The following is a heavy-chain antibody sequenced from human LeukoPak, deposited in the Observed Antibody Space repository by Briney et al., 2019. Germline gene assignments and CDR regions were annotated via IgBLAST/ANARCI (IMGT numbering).Heavy chain of an antibody. J-gene: IGHJ5*01. D-gene: IGHD1-26*01. CDR3: AKDLINSDRKWEFDF. Sequence: PGGSLRLSCGASGFTFSNYAMTWVRQAPGKGLEWVSSILGSGTTYYADSVKPRFTISRDNSKNTVNLQMSSLRAEDTAIYYCAKDLINSDRKWEFDFGGQGTLVTVSS. CDR1: GFTFSNYA. CDR2: ILGSGTT. V-gene: IGHV3-23*01.